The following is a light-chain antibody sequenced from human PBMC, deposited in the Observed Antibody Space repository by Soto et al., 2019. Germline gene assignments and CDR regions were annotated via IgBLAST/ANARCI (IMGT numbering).Light chain of an antibody. CDR2: DAS. CDR1: QSVSSN. J-gene: IGKJ3*01. CDR3: QQYNTWPLT. Sequence: ETVMTQSPATLYVSPGERHTLSCRASQSVSSNLAWYQQKPGQAPRLLIYDASTRATGIPARFSGSGSGTEFTLTISSLQSEDFAVYYCQQYNTWPLTFGPGTKVDIK. V-gene: IGKV3-15*01.